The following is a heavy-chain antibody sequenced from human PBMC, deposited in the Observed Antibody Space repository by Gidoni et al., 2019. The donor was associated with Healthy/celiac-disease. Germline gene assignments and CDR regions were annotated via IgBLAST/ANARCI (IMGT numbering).Heavy chain of an antibody. CDR1: GFTFSSYG. Sequence: QVQLVESGGGVVQPGRSLRLSCAASGFTFSSYGMHWVRQAPGKGLEWVAVISYDGSNKYYADSVKGRFTISRDNSKNTLYLQMNSLRAEDTAVYYCAKDRTVVVTGDAFDIWGQGTMVTVSS. CDR2: ISYDGSNK. J-gene: IGHJ3*02. D-gene: IGHD2-21*02. V-gene: IGHV3-30*18. CDR3: AKDRTVVVTGDAFDI.